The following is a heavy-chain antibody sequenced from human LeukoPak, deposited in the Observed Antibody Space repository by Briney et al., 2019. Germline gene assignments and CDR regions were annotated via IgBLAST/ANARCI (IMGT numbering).Heavy chain of an antibody. J-gene: IGHJ4*02. V-gene: IGHV1-69*05. D-gene: IGHD3-22*01. CDR2: IFPIFGTA. CDR1: GGILSSYA. CDR3: ASRGSGYYFDY. Sequence: GASVKVSCKASGGILSSYAINSVRQAPGQGGEWMGRIFPIFGTANYAQKFQDRLTITTDESTSTAYMEQSSLRCEDTAVYYCASRGSGYYFDYWGQGTLVTVSS.